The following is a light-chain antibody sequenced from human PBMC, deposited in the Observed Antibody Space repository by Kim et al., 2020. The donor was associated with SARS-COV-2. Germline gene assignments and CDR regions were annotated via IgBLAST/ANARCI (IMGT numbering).Light chain of an antibody. J-gene: IGLJ1*01. CDR1: KLVDKY. Sequence: SYELTQPPSVSVSPGQTASITCSGDKLVDKYASWYQQKPGKSPVVVIFRDNRRPSGIPERFSGSNSGNTATLTISGTQAMDEADYYCQAWESSIYVFGTGTKVTAL. CDR3: QAWESSIYV. V-gene: IGLV3-1*01. CDR2: RDN.